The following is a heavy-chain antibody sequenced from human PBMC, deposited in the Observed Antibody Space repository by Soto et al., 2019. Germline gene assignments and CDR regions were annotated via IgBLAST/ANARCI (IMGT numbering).Heavy chain of an antibody. D-gene: IGHD1-26*01. J-gene: IGHJ4*02. V-gene: IGHV5-51*01. Sequence: EVQLVQSGAEVKKPGESLKISCKGSGYKFTTYWIGWVRQMPGKGLEWMGIIYPGDSDTKYSPSFQGQVTISADESTSTAYLRWSSLKASDTAMYYCARRVGTTSFDFWGQGTLVTVSS. CDR2: IYPGDSDT. CDR3: ARRVGTTSFDF. CDR1: GYKFTTYW.